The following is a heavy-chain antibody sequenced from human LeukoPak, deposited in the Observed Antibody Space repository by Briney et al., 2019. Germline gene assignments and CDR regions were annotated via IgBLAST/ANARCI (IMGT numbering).Heavy chain of an antibody. CDR3: AKDLAGGVVTPDY. D-gene: IGHD3-22*01. CDR1: GFTFSSYG. V-gene: IGHV3-30*18. J-gene: IGHJ4*02. CDR2: ISFDGSNK. Sequence: PGGALRLSCAASGFTFSSYGMHWVRQAPGQGLEGVAAISFDGSNKYYAGSVKGRFTISRDSSKNTLSLQMTSLRPEDTAVYYCAKDLAGGVVTPDYWGQGTLVSVSS.